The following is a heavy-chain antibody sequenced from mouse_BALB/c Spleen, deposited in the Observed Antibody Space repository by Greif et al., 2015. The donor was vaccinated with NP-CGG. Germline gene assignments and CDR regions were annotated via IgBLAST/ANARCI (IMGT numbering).Heavy chain of an antibody. CDR1: GFNIKDTY. J-gene: IGHJ1*01. CDR2: IDPANGNT. D-gene: IGHD4-1*01. Sequence: EVQLQQSGAELVKPGASVKLSCTASGFNIKDTYMRWVKQRPEQGLEWIGRIDPANGNTKYDPKFQGKATITADTSSNTAYLQLSSLTSEDTAVYYCANWDWYFDVWGAGTTVTVSS. V-gene: IGHV14-3*02. CDR3: ANWDWYFDV.